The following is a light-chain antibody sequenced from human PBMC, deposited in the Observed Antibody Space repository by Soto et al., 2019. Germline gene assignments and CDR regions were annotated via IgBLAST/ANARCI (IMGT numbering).Light chain of an antibody. Sequence: IQLTHSPSFLSASLGDIVTMTFRAIQCISSYLAWYQQKPGKAPKLLIYDASSLESGVPSRFSGSGSGTEFTLTISSLQPDDFATYYCPQYNTHPRTFGQGTRLDI. J-gene: IGKJ5*01. CDR1: QCISSY. V-gene: IGKV1-5*01. CDR3: PQYNTHPRT. CDR2: DAS.